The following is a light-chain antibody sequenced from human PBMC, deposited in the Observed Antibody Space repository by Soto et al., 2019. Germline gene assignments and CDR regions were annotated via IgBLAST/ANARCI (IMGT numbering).Light chain of an antibody. CDR2: KAS. Sequence: DIQMTQSPSTLSAYVGDRVTITCRANQSINSWLAWYQQKPGKAPKILIYKASNLESGVPARFSGSGSGTGFTLTNRSLQPDDFSTYSCQQFNSVSRTFGQGTKVEIK. J-gene: IGKJ1*01. V-gene: IGKV1-5*03. CDR1: QSINSW. CDR3: QQFNSVSRT.